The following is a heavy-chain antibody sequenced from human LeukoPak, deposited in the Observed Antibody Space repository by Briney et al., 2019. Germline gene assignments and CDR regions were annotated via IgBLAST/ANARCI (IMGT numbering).Heavy chain of an antibody. J-gene: IGHJ6*03. Sequence: PSETLSLTCTVSGGSISSGSYYWSWIRQPAGKGLEWIGRIYTSGSTNYSPSLKSRVTISVDTSKNQFSLKLSSVTAADTAVYYCARVVVVPAAMRYYYYYMDVWGKGTTVTISS. CDR1: GGSISSGSYY. CDR2: IYTSGST. D-gene: IGHD2-2*01. CDR3: ARVVVVPAAMRYYYYYMDV. V-gene: IGHV4-61*02.